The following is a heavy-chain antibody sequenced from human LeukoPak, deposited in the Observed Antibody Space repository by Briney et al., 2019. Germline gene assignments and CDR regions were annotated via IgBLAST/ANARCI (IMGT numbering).Heavy chain of an antibody. Sequence: GGSLRLSCAASGFTFSSHSMNWVRQAPGKGLEWVSYISSSSSTIYYADSVKGRFTISRDNAKNSLYLQMNSLRAEDTAVYYCARDGLVCLVGATRGAFDIWGQGTMVTVSS. CDR3: ARDGLVCLVGATRGAFDI. CDR2: ISSSSSTI. V-gene: IGHV3-48*01. D-gene: IGHD1-26*01. J-gene: IGHJ3*02. CDR1: GFTFSSHS.